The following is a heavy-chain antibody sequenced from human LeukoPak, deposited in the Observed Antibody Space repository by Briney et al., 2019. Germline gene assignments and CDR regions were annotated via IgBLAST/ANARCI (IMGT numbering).Heavy chain of an antibody. V-gene: IGHV4-59*02. CDR3: ARDRGSTGYFYLDS. CDR2: VSHTGTI. D-gene: IGHD6-19*01. J-gene: IGHJ4*02. Sequence: SETLSLTCSVSGGPVTEFYWSWIRQPPGEGLEWIGYVSHTGTINYSPSLKTRVNMSVDASRNQFSLELVSVTAADMAVYYCARDRGSTGYFYLDSWGQGILVTVSS. CDR1: GGPVTEFY.